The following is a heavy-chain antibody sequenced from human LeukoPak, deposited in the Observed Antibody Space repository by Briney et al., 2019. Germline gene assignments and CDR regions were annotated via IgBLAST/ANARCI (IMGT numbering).Heavy chain of an antibody. J-gene: IGHJ6*03. CDR2: ISYDGSNK. CDR1: GFTFSSYA. CDR3: AKEPDYYDSSRLVYMDV. Sequence: GRSLRLSCAASGFTFSSYAMHWVRQAPGKGLEWVAVISYDGSNKYYADSVKGRFTISRDNSKNTLYLQMNSLRAEDTAVYYCAKEPDYYDSSRLVYMDVWGKGTTVTISS. V-gene: IGHV3-30*04. D-gene: IGHD3-22*01.